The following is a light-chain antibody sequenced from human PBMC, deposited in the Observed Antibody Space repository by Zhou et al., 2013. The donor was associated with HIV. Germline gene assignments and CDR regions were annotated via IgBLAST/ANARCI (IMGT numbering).Light chain of an antibody. CDR2: AAS. Sequence: DIQMTQSPSSLSASVGDRVTITCRASQSIATYLNWYQQKPGKAPKLLIYAASSLQSGFPSRFSGSGSGTDFTLTISSLQPEDFATYHCQQSYSTPWTFGQGTTVEIK. CDR3: QQSYSTPWT. J-gene: IGKJ1*01. CDR1: QSIATY. V-gene: IGKV1-39*01.